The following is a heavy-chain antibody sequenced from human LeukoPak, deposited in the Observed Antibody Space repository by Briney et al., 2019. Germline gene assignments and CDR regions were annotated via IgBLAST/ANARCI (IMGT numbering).Heavy chain of an antibody. CDR1: GFTFSSYS. J-gene: IGHJ4*02. CDR2: ISSSSSYI. CDR3: ARVGRSGGVFDS. D-gene: IGHD3-10*01. Sequence: GGSLRLSCAASGFTFSSYSMNWVRQAPGKGLEWVSSISSSSSYIYYADSVKGRFTISRDNAKNSLYLQMNSLRAEDTAVYYCARVGRSGGVFDSWGQGTLVTVSS. V-gene: IGHV3-21*01.